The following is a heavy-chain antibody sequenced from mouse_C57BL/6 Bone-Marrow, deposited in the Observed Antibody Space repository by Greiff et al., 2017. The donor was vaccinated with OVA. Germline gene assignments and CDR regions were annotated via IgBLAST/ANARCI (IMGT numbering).Heavy chain of an antibody. Sequence: QVQLKQPGAELVKPGASVTMSCKASGYTFTSYWITWVKQRPGQGLEWIGDIYPGSGSTNYNEKFKSKATLTVDTSSSTAYMQLSSLTSEDSAVYYCASYDYDDFAYWGQGTLLTVSA. J-gene: IGHJ3*01. CDR2: IYPGSGST. CDR1: GYTFTSYW. V-gene: IGHV1-55*01. CDR3: ASYDYDDFAY. D-gene: IGHD2-4*01.